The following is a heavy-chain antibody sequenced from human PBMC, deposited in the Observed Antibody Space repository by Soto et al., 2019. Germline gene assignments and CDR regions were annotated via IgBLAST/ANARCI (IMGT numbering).Heavy chain of an antibody. CDR3: ARGSLSFDFDS. J-gene: IGHJ4*02. CDR1: GFNFGFFG. CDR2: ISGDGINT. D-gene: IGHD1-26*01. Sequence: QIHLVESGGDVVQPGRSLRLSCAASGFNFGFFGMHWVRQAPGKGLEWVAFISGDGINTQYADSVRGRFTLSRDYSRKPMYLQMDSLRDEDTALYDCARGSLSFDFDSWGLGTLVTVSS. V-gene: IGHV3-30*03.